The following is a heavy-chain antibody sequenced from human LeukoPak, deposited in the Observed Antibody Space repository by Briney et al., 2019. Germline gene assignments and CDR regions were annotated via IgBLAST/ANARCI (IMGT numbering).Heavy chain of an antibody. D-gene: IGHD2-15*01. CDR1: GYTFTGYY. CDR2: INPNSGGT. Sequence: ASVKVSCKASGYTFTGYYMHWVRQAPGQGLEWMGRINPNSGGTNYAQKFQGRVTMTRDTSISTAYMEPSRLRSDDTAVYYCARDRILGGIDYWGQGTLVTVSS. CDR3: ARDRILGGIDY. J-gene: IGHJ4*02. V-gene: IGHV1-2*06.